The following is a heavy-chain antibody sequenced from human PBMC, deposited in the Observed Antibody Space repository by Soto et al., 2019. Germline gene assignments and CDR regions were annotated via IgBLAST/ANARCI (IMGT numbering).Heavy chain of an antibody. Sequence: GGSLRLSCAASGFTFSNYAVSWVRQSPWRGLEWVASISDRGGSTKYADSVNGRFTISRDNSRNTLFLQMDTLRAEDTAVYYCARLPYSYVSLYFFDFWGQGTLVTVSS. D-gene: IGHD5-18*01. CDR3: ARLPYSYVSLYFFDF. J-gene: IGHJ4*02. CDR1: GFTFSNYA. CDR2: ISDRGGST. V-gene: IGHV3-23*01.